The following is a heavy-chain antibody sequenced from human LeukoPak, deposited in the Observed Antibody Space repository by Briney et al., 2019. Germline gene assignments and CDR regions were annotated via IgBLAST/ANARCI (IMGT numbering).Heavy chain of an antibody. CDR1: GFTFSSYV. J-gene: IGHJ5*02. CDR3: ANDFRYYFGSGTAS. Sequence: GGSLRLSCAASGFTFSSYVMFWVREAPGKGLEWVSYLTGSGGAADYADSVKGRFTTSRDNSKNTVYLQMNSLNAEETAIYYCANDFRYYFGSGTASWGQGTLVTVSS. D-gene: IGHD3-10*01. V-gene: IGHV3-23*01. CDR2: LTGSGGAA.